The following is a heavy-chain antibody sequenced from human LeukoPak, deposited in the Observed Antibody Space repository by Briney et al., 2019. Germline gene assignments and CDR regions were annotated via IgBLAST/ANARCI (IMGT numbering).Heavy chain of an antibody. CDR1: GGSISSGGYS. Sequence: SQTLSLTCAVSGGSISSGGYSWSWIRQPPGKGLEWIEYIYHSGSTYYNPSLKSRVTISVDRSKNQFSLKLSSVTAADTAVYYCARSVSGSPNWFDPWGQGTLVTVSS. CDR3: ARSVSGSPNWFDP. V-gene: IGHV4-30-2*01. J-gene: IGHJ5*02. CDR2: IYHSGST. D-gene: IGHD3-10*01.